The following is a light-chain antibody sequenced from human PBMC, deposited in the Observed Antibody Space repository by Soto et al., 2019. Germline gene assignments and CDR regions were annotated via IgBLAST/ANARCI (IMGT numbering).Light chain of an antibody. V-gene: IGKV3-11*01. Sequence: EIVLTQSPATLSLSPGERATPSCRASQSVRRYLAWYQQKPGQAPRLLIYDASNRATGIPARFSGSGSGTDFTLTISSLEPEDFAVFYCQQRSNWPLITFGQGTRLEIK. J-gene: IGKJ5*01. CDR2: DAS. CDR1: QSVRRY. CDR3: QQRSNWPLIT.